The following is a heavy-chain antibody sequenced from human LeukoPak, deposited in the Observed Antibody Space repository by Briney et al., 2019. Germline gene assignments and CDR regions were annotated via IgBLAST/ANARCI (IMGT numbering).Heavy chain of an antibody. Sequence: SETLSLTCTVSGGSISSYYWSWIRQPAGKGLEWIGRIYTSGSTNYNPSLKSRVTMSVDTSKNQFSLKLSSVTAADTAVYYCARGRDYYYDSSGPFDYWGQQTVVTVSS. CDR1: GGSISSYY. D-gene: IGHD3-22*01. CDR3: ARGRDYYYDSSGPFDY. CDR2: IYTSGST. V-gene: IGHV4-4*07. J-gene: IGHJ4*02.